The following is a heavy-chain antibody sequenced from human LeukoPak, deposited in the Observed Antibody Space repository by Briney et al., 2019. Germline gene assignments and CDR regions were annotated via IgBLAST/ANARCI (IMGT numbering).Heavy chain of an antibody. J-gene: IGHJ4*02. CDR2: ISTSSSYI. V-gene: IGHV3-21*01. D-gene: IGHD6-19*01. CDR3: ARDSAGTLAVAGTEAPQDY. Sequence: PGGSLRLSCAASGFTFSSYDMSWVRQAPGKGLEWVSSISTSSSYIYYADSVKGRFTISRDNAKNSLYLQMNSLRAEDTAVYYCARDSAGTLAVAGTEAPQDYWGQGTLVTVSS. CDR1: GFTFSSYD.